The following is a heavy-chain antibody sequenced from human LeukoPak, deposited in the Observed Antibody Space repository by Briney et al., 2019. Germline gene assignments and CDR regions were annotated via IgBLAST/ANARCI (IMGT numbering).Heavy chain of an antibody. V-gene: IGHV3-21*01. D-gene: IGHD2-2*01. J-gene: IGHJ4*02. CDR2: ISSSSSYI. CDR3: ARAHDIVVVPAAPGDIDY. Sequence: GGSLRLSCAASGFTFSSYSMNWVRQAPGKGPEWVSSISSSSSYIYYADSVKGRFTISRDNAKNSLYLQMNSLRAEDTAVYYCARAHDIVVVPAAPGDIDYWGQGTLVTVSS. CDR1: GFTFSSYS.